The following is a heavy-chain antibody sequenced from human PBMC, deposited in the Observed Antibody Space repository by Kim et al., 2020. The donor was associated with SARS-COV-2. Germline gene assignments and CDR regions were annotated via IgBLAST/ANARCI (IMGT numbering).Heavy chain of an antibody. Sequence: LKSRVTISVDTSKNQFSLKLSSVTAADTAVYYCARHKPPMIVVARGWFDPWGQGTLVTVSS. CDR3: ARHKPPMIVVARGWFDP. V-gene: IGHV4-39*01. D-gene: IGHD3-22*01. J-gene: IGHJ5*02.